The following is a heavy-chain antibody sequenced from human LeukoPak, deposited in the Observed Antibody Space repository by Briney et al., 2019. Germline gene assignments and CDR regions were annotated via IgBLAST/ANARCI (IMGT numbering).Heavy chain of an antibody. J-gene: IGHJ4*02. CDR2: IYVGGGT. V-gene: IGHV3-66*01. D-gene: IGHD6-13*01. Sequence: GGSLRLSCSASGLTVNWNYLVWVRQAPGKGLEWVSGIYVGGGTKYADSVKGRFTISTDTSKNTLYLQMNILRAEDTAVYYCARGNPAAAGEHLDHWGQGTLVTVSS. CDR3: ARGNPAAAGEHLDH. CDR1: GLTVNWNY.